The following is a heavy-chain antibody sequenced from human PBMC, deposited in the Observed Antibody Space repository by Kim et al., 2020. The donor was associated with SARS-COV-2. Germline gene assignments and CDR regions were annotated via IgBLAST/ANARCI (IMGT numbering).Heavy chain of an antibody. J-gene: IGHJ5*02. V-gene: IGHV3-21*04. CDR1: GFSFSDYS. Sequence: GGSLRLSCAASGFSFSDYSMTWVRQAPGKGLEWVSSISGGSNSIYYADSVRGRFTISRDNAKSSLFLQLNSLGADDTAVYYCARVGRSLFGASCRPFNWFARWGQGTLVTVSS. CDR3: ARVGRSLFGASCRPFNWFAR. CDR2: ISGGSNSI. D-gene: IGHD3-10*01.